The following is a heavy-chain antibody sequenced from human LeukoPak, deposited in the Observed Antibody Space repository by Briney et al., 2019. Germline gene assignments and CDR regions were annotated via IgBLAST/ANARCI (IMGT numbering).Heavy chain of an antibody. CDR1: GGSISSGGYS. V-gene: IGHV4-30-2*01. CDR2: IYHSGST. Sequence: SETLSLTCAVSGGSISSGGYSVSWIRQPPGTGLEWIGYIYHSGSTYYNPSLKSRVTISVDRSKNPFSLKLSSVTAADTALYYCARGQDYSNWFDPWGQGTLVTVSS. CDR3: ARGQDYSNWFDP. D-gene: IGHD2-15*01. J-gene: IGHJ5*02.